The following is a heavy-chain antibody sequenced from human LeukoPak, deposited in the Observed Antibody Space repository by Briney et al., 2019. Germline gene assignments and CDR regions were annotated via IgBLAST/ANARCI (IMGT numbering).Heavy chain of an antibody. D-gene: IGHD3-3*01. CDR1: GGTFSSYA. CDR2: IIPILGIA. Sequence: SVKVSCKASGGTFSSYAISWVRQAPGQGLEWMGKIIPILGIANYAQKFQGRVTITADKSTCTAYMELSSLRSEDTAVYYCARVSYDFWSGYPNYYGMDVWGQGTTVTVSS. V-gene: IGHV1-69*04. CDR3: ARVSYDFWSGYPNYYGMDV. J-gene: IGHJ6*02.